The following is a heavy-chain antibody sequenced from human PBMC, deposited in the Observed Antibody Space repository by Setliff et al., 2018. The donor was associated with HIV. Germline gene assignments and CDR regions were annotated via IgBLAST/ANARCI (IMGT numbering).Heavy chain of an antibody. CDR2: IIPILGIA. CDR1: GGTFSSYA. D-gene: IGHD3-16*01. V-gene: IGHV1-69*10. Sequence: SVKVSCKASGGTFSSYAISWVRQAPGQGLEWMGGIIPILGIANYARKFQGRVTMTRDTSISTAYMELNSLRSDDTAVYYCATAGGRSWFDPWGPGTLVTVSS. J-gene: IGHJ5*02. CDR3: ATAGGRSWFDP.